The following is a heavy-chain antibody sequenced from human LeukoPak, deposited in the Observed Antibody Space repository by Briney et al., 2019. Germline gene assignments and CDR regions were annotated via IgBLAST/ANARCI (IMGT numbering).Heavy chain of an antibody. CDR2: ISGGGGST. V-gene: IGHV3-23*01. D-gene: IGHD3-22*01. J-gene: IGHJ6*02. CDR3: AKVHYYDSSGYYYYYYGMDV. CDR1: GFTFSSYA. Sequence: GGSLRLSCAASGFTFSSYAMNWVRQAPGKGLEWVSGISGGGGSTYYADSVKGRFTISRDNSKNTLYLQMSSLRAEDTAVYYCAKVHYYDSSGYYYYYYGMDVWGQGTTVTVSS.